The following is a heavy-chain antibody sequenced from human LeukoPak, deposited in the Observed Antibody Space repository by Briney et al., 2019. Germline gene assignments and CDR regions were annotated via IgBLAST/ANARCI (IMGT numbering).Heavy chain of an antibody. CDR2: IYTSGST. V-gene: IGHV4-61*02. D-gene: IGHD6-19*01. Sequence: SETLSLTCTVSGGSISSPSYYWSWIRQPAGKGLEWIGRIYTSGSTNYNPSLKSRVTISVDTSKNQFSLKLSSVTAADTAVYYCARVLYSSGWYVHAFDIWGQGTMVTVSS. J-gene: IGHJ3*02. CDR3: ARVLYSSGWYVHAFDI. CDR1: GGSISSPSYY.